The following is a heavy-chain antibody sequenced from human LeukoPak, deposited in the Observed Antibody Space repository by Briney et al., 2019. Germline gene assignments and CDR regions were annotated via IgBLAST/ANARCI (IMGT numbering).Heavy chain of an antibody. Sequence: PGGSLRLSCAASGFTFSSYSMNWVRQAPGKGLEWVSATSSSDAGTYYADSVRGRFTISRDNSKNTLSLQMNSLRAEDAAVYYCARAPVTSCRGAYCYPFDYWGQGTLVTVSS. V-gene: IGHV3-23*01. CDR1: GFTFSSYS. J-gene: IGHJ4*02. D-gene: IGHD2-21*01. CDR2: TSSSDAGT. CDR3: ARAPVTSCRGAYCYPFDY.